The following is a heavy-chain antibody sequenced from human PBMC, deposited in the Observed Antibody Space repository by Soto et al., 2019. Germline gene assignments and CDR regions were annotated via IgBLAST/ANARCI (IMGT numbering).Heavy chain of an antibody. Sequence: GASVKVSCKASGYTFTGYYMHWVRQAPGQGLEWMGWINPNSGGTNYAQKFQGRVTMTRDTSISTAYMELSRLRSDDTAVYYCARDIFAVTTMTRGFDYWGQGTLVTVSS. CDR3: ARDIFAVTTMTRGFDY. V-gene: IGHV1-2*02. CDR2: INPNSGGT. D-gene: IGHD4-17*01. J-gene: IGHJ4*02. CDR1: GYTFTGYY.